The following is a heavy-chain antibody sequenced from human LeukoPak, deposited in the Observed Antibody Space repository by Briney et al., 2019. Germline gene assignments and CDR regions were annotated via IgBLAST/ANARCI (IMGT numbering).Heavy chain of an antibody. D-gene: IGHD2-2*01. J-gene: IGHJ4*02. CDR3: ARARYCSSTSCYGGVDY. V-gene: IGHV1-2*02. CDR2: INPNSGGT. CDR1: GYTFTGYY. Sequence: ASVKVSCKASGYTFTGYYMHWVRQAPGQGLEWMGWINPNSGGTNYAQKFQGRVTMTRDTSTSTAYMELRSLRSDDTAVYYCARARYCSSTSCYGGVDYWGQGTLVTVSS.